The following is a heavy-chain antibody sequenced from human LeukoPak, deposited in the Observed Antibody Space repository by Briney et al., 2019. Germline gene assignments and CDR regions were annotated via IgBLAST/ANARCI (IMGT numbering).Heavy chain of an antibody. Sequence: GGSLRLSCAASGFTFSSYWTSWVRQAPGKGLEWVANIKQDGSEKYYVDSVKGRFTISRDNAKNSLYLQMNSLRAEDTAVYYCARDRSYGSEEDYWGQGTLVTVSS. CDR3: ARDRSYGSEEDY. CDR2: IKQDGSEK. J-gene: IGHJ4*02. CDR1: GFTFSSYW. D-gene: IGHD3-10*01. V-gene: IGHV3-7*03.